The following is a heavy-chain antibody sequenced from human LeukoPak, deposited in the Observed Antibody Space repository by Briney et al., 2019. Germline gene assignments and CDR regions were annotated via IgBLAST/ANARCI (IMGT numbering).Heavy chain of an antibody. CDR2: IYYSGST. Sequence: SETLSLTCTVSGVSISSYYWSWLRQPPGKGLEWIGYIYYSGSTNYNPSLKSRVTISVDPSKNQFSLILNSVTDADTALYYCARETKGSNYLYYYMDVWGKGTTVTVSS. V-gene: IGHV4-59*12. D-gene: IGHD3-10*01. CDR1: GVSISSYY. J-gene: IGHJ6*03. CDR3: ARETKGSNYLYYYMDV.